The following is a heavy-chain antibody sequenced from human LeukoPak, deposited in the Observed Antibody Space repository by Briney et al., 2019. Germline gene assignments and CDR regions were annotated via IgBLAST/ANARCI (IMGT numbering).Heavy chain of an antibody. CDR1: EFTFSSYG. V-gene: IGHV3-30*18. Sequence: GGSLRLSCAASEFTFSSYGMHWVRQAPGKGLEWVAVISYDGSNKHYADSVKGRFTISRDNSKNTLYLQMNSLRAEDTAVYYCAKEHQGVGAYYYYYGMDVWGQGTTVTVSS. J-gene: IGHJ6*02. D-gene: IGHD1-26*01. CDR3: AKEHQGVGAYYYYYGMDV. CDR2: ISYDGSNK.